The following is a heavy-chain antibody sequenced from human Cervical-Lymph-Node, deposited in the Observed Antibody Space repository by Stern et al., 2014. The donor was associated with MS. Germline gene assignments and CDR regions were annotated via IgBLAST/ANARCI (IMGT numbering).Heavy chain of an antibody. CDR1: GFTFSGHG. V-gene: IGHV3-33*05. CDR3: ARDGPCYDHNGRGDAFDV. Sequence: VQLVESGGGVVHPGRSLRLSCAASGFTFSGHGLHWVRQAPGKGLEWVALISYDGSNKWYADSVKGRFTISRCSSSNTMFLQMNNLRREDTAVYYCARDGPCYDHNGRGDAFDVWGQGAMVTVSS. J-gene: IGHJ3*01. CDR2: ISYDGSNK. D-gene: IGHD2-2*01.